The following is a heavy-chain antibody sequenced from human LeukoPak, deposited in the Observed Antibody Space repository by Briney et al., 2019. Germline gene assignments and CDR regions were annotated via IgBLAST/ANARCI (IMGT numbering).Heavy chain of an antibody. D-gene: IGHD3-10*01. V-gene: IGHV3-30-3*01. J-gene: IGHJ4*02. Sequence: PGGSLRLSCAASGFTFNSYAMHWVRQAPGEGLERVAIISYDGSNIHYADSVKGRFTISRDNTRNTVYLQMNSLRVEDTAVYYCAKSHYYSSGSYIFWGQGTLVTVSS. CDR1: GFTFNSYA. CDR3: AKSHYYSSGSYIF. CDR2: ISYDGSNI.